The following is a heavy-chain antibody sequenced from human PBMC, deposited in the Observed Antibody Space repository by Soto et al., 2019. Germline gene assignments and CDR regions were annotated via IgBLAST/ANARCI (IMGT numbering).Heavy chain of an antibody. CDR2: IYYNGST. CDR1: GDSITSSGSY. J-gene: IGHJ6*02. D-gene: IGHD6-19*01. CDR3: ARHGGTSGWYPRIYNYGMNV. V-gene: IGHV4-39*01. Sequence: SETLSLTCTVSGDSITSSGSYWGWIRQPPGKGLEWIGSIYYNGSTYYNPSLKSRVTISVDTSKNHLSLKLTSMTAADTAMYYCARHGGTSGWYPRIYNYGMNVWGQGTTVTVS.